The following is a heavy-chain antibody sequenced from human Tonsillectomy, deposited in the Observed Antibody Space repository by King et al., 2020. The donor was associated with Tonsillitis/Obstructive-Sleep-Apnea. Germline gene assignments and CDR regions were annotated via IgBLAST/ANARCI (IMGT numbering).Heavy chain of an antibody. J-gene: IGHJ6*03. V-gene: IGHV7-4-1*02. CDR1: GYTFSSYA. Sequence: VQLVESGSELKKPGASVKVSCEASGYTFSSYAMNWVRQAPGQGLEWMGWINTNTGNPTYAQGFTGRVVFSLDTPVSTAYLQISSLKAEDTAVYYCARGDYDFWSGYPSEDYYYMDVWGKGTTVTVSS. D-gene: IGHD3-3*01. CDR3: ARGDYDFWSGYPSEDYYYMDV. CDR2: INTNTGNP.